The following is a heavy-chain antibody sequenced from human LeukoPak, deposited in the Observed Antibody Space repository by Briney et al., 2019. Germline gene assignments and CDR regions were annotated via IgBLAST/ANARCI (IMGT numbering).Heavy chain of an antibody. CDR3: ARDTLDVLRYFDWLSSGAFDI. D-gene: IGHD3-9*01. CDR1: GFTFSSYS. Sequence: PGGSLRLSCAASGFTFSSYSMNWVRQAPGKGLEWASSISSSSSYIYYADSVTGRFTISRDNAKNSLYLQMNSLRAEDTAVYYCARDTLDVLRYFDWLSSGAFDIWGQGTMVTVSS. J-gene: IGHJ3*02. CDR2: ISSSSSYI. V-gene: IGHV3-21*01.